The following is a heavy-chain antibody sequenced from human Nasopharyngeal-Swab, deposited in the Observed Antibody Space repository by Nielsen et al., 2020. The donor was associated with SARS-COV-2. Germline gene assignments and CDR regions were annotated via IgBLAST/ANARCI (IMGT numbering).Heavy chain of an antibody. V-gene: IGHV3-7*01. Sequence: GESLKISCAASGFTFSSYWMSWVRQAPGRGLEWVANIKQDGSEKYYVDSVKGRFTISRDNAKNSLYLQMNSLRAEDTAVYYCARESLLNWNDYYWGQGTLVTVSS. D-gene: IGHD1-20*01. CDR2: IKQDGSEK. CDR3: ARESLLNWNDYY. J-gene: IGHJ4*02. CDR1: GFTFSSYW.